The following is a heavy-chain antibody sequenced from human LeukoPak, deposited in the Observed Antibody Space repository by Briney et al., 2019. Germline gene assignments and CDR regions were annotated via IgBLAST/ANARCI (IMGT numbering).Heavy chain of an antibody. V-gene: IGHV3-74*01. J-gene: IGHJ3*01. CDR3: ARSSYSSSSSV. D-gene: IGHD6-6*01. CDR2: ITSDGSST. CDR1: RFTFRNYG. Sequence: GGSLRLSCAASRFTFRNYGMHWVRQAPGKGLVWVSRITSDGSSTSYADVVKGRFTISRDNAKNSLYLQINSLRAEDTAVYYCARSSYSSSSSVWGQGTMVTVSS.